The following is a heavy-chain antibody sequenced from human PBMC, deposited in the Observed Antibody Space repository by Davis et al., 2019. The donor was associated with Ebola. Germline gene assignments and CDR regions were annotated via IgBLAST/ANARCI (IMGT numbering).Heavy chain of an antibody. J-gene: IGHJ4*02. V-gene: IGHV3-11*06. Sequence: GESLKISCAASGFTFSDYYMSWIRQAPGKGLEWVSYISSSSSYTNYADSVKGRFTISRGNAKNSLYLQMNSLRAEDTAVYYCARGGSGSYYFDYWGQGTLVTVSS. CDR2: ISSSSSYT. CDR3: ARGGSGSYYFDY. D-gene: IGHD6-19*01. CDR1: GFTFSDYY.